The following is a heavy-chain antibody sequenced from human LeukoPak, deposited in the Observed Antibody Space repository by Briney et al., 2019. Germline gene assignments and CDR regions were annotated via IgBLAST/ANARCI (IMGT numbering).Heavy chain of an antibody. Sequence: SETLSLTCTVSDDSITIYYWSWIRQPPGKGLEWIGYIDHTGSTNYNPSLNSRVTISRDTSKNHFSLKLSSATAADTAVYYCARYGCSGGSCYPGSWFDPWGQGTLVTVSS. CDR3: ARYGCSGGSCYPGSWFDP. D-gene: IGHD2-15*01. V-gene: IGHV4-59*01. CDR2: IDHTGST. J-gene: IGHJ5*02. CDR1: DDSITIYY.